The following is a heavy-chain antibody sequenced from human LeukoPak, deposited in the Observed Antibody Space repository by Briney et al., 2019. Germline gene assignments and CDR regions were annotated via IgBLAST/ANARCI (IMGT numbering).Heavy chain of an antibody. D-gene: IGHD2-8*02. CDR2: ISASGGST. J-gene: IGHJ4*02. CDR1: GFTFNNYA. Sequence: PGGSLRLSCAASGFTFNNYAVMWVRQAPGKGLEWVSGISASGGSTYYADSVKGRFTISRDNSKDTLYLQMNSLSAEDTALYYCAKVLQGSWYYFDHWGQGTLVTVSS. CDR3: AKVLQGSWYYFDH. V-gene: IGHV3-23*01.